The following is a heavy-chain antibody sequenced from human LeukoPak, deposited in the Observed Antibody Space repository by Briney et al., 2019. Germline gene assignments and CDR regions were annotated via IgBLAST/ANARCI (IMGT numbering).Heavy chain of an antibody. J-gene: IGHJ5*02. Sequence: ASVKVSCKASGYTFSNYYIHWVRQAPGQGLEWMGIINSSGGSTSYAQKFQGRVTMTTDASTSTVYMELSSLRSEDTAVYFCARIGGGGDWFLKWFDLWGQGTLVTVSS. D-gene: IGHD2-21*02. CDR2: INSSGGST. CDR3: ARIGGGGDWFLKWFDL. CDR1: GYTFSNYY. V-gene: IGHV1-46*01.